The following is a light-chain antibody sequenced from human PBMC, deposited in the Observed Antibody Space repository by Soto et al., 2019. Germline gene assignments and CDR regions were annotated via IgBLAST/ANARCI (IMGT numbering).Light chain of an antibody. V-gene: IGKV1-39*01. CDR2: ASS. J-gene: IGKJ1*01. CDR3: QQSCSLPRT. Sequence: DIQMTQSPSSLSASVGDRVTITCRASQTICSFVNWYQQRPGKAPRLLIYASSTLQSGVPSRFSRSRSGADFTVTISSLQPEDFATYFCQQSCSLPRTFCQGTTVEVK. CDR1: QTICSF.